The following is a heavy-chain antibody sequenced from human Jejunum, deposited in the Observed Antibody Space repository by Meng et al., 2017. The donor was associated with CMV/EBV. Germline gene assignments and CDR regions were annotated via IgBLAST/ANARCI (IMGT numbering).Heavy chain of an antibody. J-gene: IGHJ2*01. V-gene: IGHV3-23*03. CDR3: ARLNGGNGWYLDL. CDR2: IYSSTTTT. CDR1: GFTFSSYG. D-gene: IGHD2-15*01. Sequence: SGFTFSSYGMSWVRQAPGKGLEWVSVIYSSTTTTNYGDSVKGRFTISRDNSKNTLYLEMNSLRAEDTALYYCARLNGGNGWYLDLWGRGTRVTVSS.